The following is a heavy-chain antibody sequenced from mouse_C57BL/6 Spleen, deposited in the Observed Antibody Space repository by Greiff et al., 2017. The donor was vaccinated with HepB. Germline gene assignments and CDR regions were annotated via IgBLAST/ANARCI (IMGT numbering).Heavy chain of an antibody. Sequence: VKLQQPGAELVKPGASVKLSCKASGYTFTSYWMQWVKQRPGQGLEWIGEIDPSDSYTNYNQKFKGKATLTVDTSSSTAYMQLSSLTSEDSAVYYCARSSDGYYFDYWGQGTTLTVSS. D-gene: IGHD2-3*01. CDR2: IDPSDSYT. CDR1: GYTFTSYW. J-gene: IGHJ2*01. V-gene: IGHV1-50*01. CDR3: ARSSDGYYFDY.